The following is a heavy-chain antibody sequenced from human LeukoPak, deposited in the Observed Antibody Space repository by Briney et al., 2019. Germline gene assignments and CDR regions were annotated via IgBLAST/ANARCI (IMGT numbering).Heavy chain of an antibody. D-gene: IGHD1-26*01. Sequence: KPGGSLRLSCVLSGFTLSSFSMHWVRQAPGKGLEWVASISSSSSHTYYADSLKGRFIISRDTAKHSLCLQMDSLGADDPALYYCAGGRWELLRMDHWGQGALVTVSS. CDR3: AGGRWELLRMDH. J-gene: IGHJ4*02. CDR2: ISSSSSHT. V-gene: IGHV3-21*06. CDR1: GFTLSSFS.